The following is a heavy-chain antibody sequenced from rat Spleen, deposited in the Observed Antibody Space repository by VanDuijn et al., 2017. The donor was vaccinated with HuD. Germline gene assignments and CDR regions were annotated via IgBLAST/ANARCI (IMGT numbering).Heavy chain of an antibody. J-gene: IGHJ3*01. CDR2: ISTSGGST. V-gene: IGHV5-46*01. Sequence: EVQLVESGGGLVQPGRSMKLSCAASGFTFSSFPMAWVRQAPTKGLEWVATISTSGGSTYYRDSVKGRFTISRDNAKSTLYLQMDSLRSEDTATYYCTSHYDGTYPFTYWGQGTLVTVSS. CDR3: TSHYDGTYPFTY. CDR1: GFTFSSFP. D-gene: IGHD1-12*02.